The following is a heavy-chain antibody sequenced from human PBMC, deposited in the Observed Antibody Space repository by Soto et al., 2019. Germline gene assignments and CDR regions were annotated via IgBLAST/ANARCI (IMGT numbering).Heavy chain of an antibody. CDR3: ARGSLAPDS. CDR1: GASLNTYY. Sequence: SETLSLTCTVSGASLNTYYWSWARQPAGKGLEWVGRIYTSGSTNYNPSLESRVTMSVDTSKNQFSLKLSSVTAADTAVYYCARGSLAPDSWGQGTLVTVSS. V-gene: IGHV4-4*07. D-gene: IGHD1-26*01. CDR2: IYTSGST. J-gene: IGHJ4*02.